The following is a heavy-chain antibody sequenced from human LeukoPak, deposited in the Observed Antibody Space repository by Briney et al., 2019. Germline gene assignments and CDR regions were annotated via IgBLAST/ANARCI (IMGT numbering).Heavy chain of an antibody. Sequence: SVKVSCKASGGTFSSYAISWVRQAPGQGLEWMGGIIPIFGTANYAQKFQGRVTITADESTSTAYMELSSLRSEDTAVYYCARGLLTYCSSTSCYTDYYYYMDVWGKGTTVTVSS. D-gene: IGHD2-2*02. J-gene: IGHJ6*03. V-gene: IGHV1-69*13. CDR2: IIPIFGTA. CDR3: ARGLLTYCSSTSCYTDYYYYMDV. CDR1: GGTFSSYA.